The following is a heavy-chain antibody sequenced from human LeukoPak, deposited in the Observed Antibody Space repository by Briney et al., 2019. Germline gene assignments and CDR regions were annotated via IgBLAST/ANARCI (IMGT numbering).Heavy chain of an antibody. J-gene: IGHJ4*02. V-gene: IGHV3-11*04. D-gene: IGHD3-22*01. Sequence: PGGSLTLSCAASGFTFSDYYMSWIRQAPGKGLEWVSYISSSGSTIYHADSVKGRFTISRDNAKNSLYLQMNSLRAEDTAVYYCARASDYYDSSGYLDYWGQGTLVTVSS. CDR3: ARASDYYDSSGYLDY. CDR2: ISSSGSTI. CDR1: GFTFSDYY.